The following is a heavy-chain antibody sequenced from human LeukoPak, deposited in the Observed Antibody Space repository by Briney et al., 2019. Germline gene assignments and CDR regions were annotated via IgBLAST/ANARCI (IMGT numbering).Heavy chain of an antibody. J-gene: IGHJ4*02. D-gene: IGHD3-16*02. CDR2: INHSGST. Sequence: PSETLSLTCAVYGGSFSGYYWSWLRQPPGKGLEWIGEINHSGSTNYNPSLKRRVTISVDTSKNQFSLKLSSVTAADTAVYYCAGRYVWGSYRPLRYWGQGTLVTVSS. CDR3: AGRYVWGSYRPLRY. CDR1: GGSFSGYY. V-gene: IGHV4-34*01.